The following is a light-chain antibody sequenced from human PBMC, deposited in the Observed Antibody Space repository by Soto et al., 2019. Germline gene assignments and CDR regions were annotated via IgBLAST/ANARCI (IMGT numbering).Light chain of an antibody. CDR3: RQYGSSTRT. CDR2: GAS. Sequence: EIVLTQSPGTLSLSPGERATLSCRASQSGSSNFLAWYQQKPGQAPRLLIYGASSRPTGIPDRFSGSGSGTDFTLTISRLEPEDFAVYYCRQYGSSTRTFGQGTKVEIK. V-gene: IGKV3-20*01. CDR1: QSGSSNF. J-gene: IGKJ1*01.